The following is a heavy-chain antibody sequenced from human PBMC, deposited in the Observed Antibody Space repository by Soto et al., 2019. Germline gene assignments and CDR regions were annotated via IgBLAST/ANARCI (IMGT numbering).Heavy chain of an antibody. Sequence: ASVKVSCKASGYTFTGYYMHWVRQAPGQGLEWMGWINPNSGGTNYAQKFQGWVTMTRDTSISTAYMELSSLRSEDTGVYYCARGDREDILVVVGARPGEYGIDIWGQGTTVTVSS. D-gene: IGHD2-15*01. CDR1: GYTFTGYY. CDR3: ARGDREDILVVVGARPGEYGIDI. V-gene: IGHV1-2*04. J-gene: IGHJ6*02. CDR2: INPNSGGT.